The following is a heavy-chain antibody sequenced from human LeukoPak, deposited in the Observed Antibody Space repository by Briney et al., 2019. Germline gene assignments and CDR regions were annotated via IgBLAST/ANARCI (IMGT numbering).Heavy chain of an antibody. CDR3: ARGLTFCGGDCYTNFDL. CDR1: GYTFTSHG. D-gene: IGHD2-21*02. Sequence: ASVKVSCKASGYTFTSHGISWVRQAPGQGPEWMGWISTHSGGTNYAQNFQGRVTMTTDTSTSTAYMELRSLRSDDMAVYYCARGLTFCGGDCYTNFDLWGQGTLVTASS. V-gene: IGHV1-18*03. CDR2: ISTHSGGT. J-gene: IGHJ4*02.